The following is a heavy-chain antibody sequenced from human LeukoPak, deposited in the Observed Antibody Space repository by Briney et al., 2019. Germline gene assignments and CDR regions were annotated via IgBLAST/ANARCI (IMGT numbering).Heavy chain of an antibody. CDR2: IYHSGST. Sequence: PSETLSLTCAVSGGSISSGGYSWSWIRQPPGKGLEWIGYIYHSGSTYYNPSLKSRVTISVDRSKNQFSLKLSSVTAADTAVYYCARVSRVDYVWGSYRVFDYWGQGTLVTVSS. CDR1: GGSISSGGYS. D-gene: IGHD3-16*02. V-gene: IGHV4-30-2*01. CDR3: ARVSRVDYVWGSYRVFDY. J-gene: IGHJ4*02.